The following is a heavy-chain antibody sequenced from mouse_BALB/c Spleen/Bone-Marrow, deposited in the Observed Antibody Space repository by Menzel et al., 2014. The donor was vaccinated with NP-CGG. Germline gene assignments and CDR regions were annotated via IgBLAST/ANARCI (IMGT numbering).Heavy chain of an antibody. CDR2: IDPETGGT. CDR1: GYTFTDYE. J-gene: IGHJ3*01. Sequence: QVQLQQSGAELVRPGASVTLSCKASGYTFTDYEMHWVKQTPVHGLEWIGAIDPETGGTAYNQKFKGKATLTADKSSSTAYMELRSLTSEDSAVYYCTSYDRFAYWGQGTLVTVSA. CDR3: TSYDRFAY. V-gene: IGHV1-15*01. D-gene: IGHD2-12*01.